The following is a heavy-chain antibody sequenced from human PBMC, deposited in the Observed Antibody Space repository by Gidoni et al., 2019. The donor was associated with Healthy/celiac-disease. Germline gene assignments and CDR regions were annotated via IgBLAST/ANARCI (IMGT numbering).Heavy chain of an antibody. D-gene: IGHD4-17*01. Sequence: QVTLKESGPVLVNPTEPPTPTCTVPGFSLSNARMGVSWIRQPPGKALEWLAHIFSNDEKSYSTSLKSRLTISKDTSKSQVVLTMTNMDPVDTATYYCARSSDDYGDSLAFDIWGQGTMVTVSS. CDR1: GFSLSNARMG. J-gene: IGHJ3*02. V-gene: IGHV2-26*01. CDR2: IFSNDEK. CDR3: ARSSDDYGDSLAFDI.